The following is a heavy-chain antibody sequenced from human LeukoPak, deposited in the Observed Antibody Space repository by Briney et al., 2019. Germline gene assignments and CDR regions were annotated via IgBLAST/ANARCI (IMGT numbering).Heavy chain of an antibody. CDR2: ISSSGSHI. J-gene: IGHJ4*02. Sequence: GGSLRLSCAASGFTFSSYTMNWVRQAPGKGLEWVSSISSSGSHIYYGDSVKGRFTISRDNAKNSLYLQMNSLRAEDTAVYYCARDRSQPGCFDYWGQGTLVTVSS. CDR3: ARDRSQPGCFDY. CDR1: GFTFSSYT. V-gene: IGHV3-21*01. D-gene: IGHD1-14*01.